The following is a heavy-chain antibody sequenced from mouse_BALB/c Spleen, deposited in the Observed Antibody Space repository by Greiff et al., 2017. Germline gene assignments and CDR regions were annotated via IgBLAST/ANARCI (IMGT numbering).Heavy chain of an antibody. V-gene: IGHV1-82*01. Sequence: VQGVESGPELVKPGASVKISCKASGYAFSSSWMNWVKQRPGQGLEWIGRIYPGDGDTNYNGKFKGKATLTADKSSSTAYMQLSSLASVDSAVYFCARGDYYGSSYLLDYWGQGTTLTVSS. CDR3: ARGDYYGSSYLLDY. D-gene: IGHD1-1*01. CDR1: GYAFSSSW. CDR2: IYPGDGDT. J-gene: IGHJ2*01.